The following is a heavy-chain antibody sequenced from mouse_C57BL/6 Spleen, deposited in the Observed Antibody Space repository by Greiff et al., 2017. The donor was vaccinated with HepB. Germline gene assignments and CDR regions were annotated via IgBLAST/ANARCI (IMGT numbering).Heavy chain of an antibody. J-gene: IGHJ4*01. CDR1: GFTFSSYA. CDR2: ISDGGSYT. Sequence: DVHLVESGGGLVKPGGSLKLSCAASGFTFSSYAMSWVRQTPEKRLEWVATISDGGSYTYYPDNVKGRFTISRDNAKNNLYLQMSQLKSEDTAMYDCARGLSTVVVYYYAMDYWGQGTSVTVSS. V-gene: IGHV5-4*01. CDR3: ARGLSTVVVYYYAMDY. D-gene: IGHD1-1*01.